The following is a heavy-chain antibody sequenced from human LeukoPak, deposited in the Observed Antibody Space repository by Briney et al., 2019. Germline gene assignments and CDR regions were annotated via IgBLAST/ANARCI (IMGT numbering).Heavy chain of an antibody. V-gene: IGHV5-51*01. CDR2: IYPGDSDT. Sequence: GESLKISCKGSGYTVSNYWIGWVSQTPGKGLEWMGIIYPGDSDTRYNPSFQGQVTISADKSISTAYLQWSSLEASDTGIYYCARRGPSTEYFDHWGQGTLVTVSS. D-gene: IGHD3-16*01. CDR3: ARRGPSTEYFDH. J-gene: IGHJ4*02. CDR1: GYTVSNYW.